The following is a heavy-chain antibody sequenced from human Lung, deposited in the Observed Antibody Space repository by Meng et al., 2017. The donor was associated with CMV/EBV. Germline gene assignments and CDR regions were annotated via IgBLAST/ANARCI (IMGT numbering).Heavy chain of an antibody. CDR2: IYYSGST. V-gene: IGHV4-39*01. J-gene: IGHJ6*02. CDR1: GGSISSSSYY. CDR3: ARHFGEWQQPYYYYYGMDV. D-gene: IGHD3-16*01. Sequence: SXTXSLXCTVSGGSISSSSYYWGWIRQPPGKGLEWIGSIYYSGSTYYNPSLKSRVTISVHTSKNQFSLKLSSVTAAGTAVYYCARHFGEWQQPYYYYYGMDVXGQGXTVTVSS.